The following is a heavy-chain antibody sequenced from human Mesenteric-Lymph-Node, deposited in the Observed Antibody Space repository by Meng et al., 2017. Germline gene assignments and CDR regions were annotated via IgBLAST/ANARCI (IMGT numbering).Heavy chain of an antibody. Sequence: QVHLQESGPVLVTPSHPLSLTCAVSGGSISSGDYYWSCIRQPPGKGLEWIGYIYNSGSTYYTPSLKSRVTISVDTSKNQFSLKLRFVTAADTAVYFFSREGRSHQVGVSVYWGQGNLVTVSS. CDR2: IYNSGST. V-gene: IGHV4-30-4*01. D-gene: IGHD2-21*01. CDR1: GGSISSGDYY. J-gene: IGHJ4*02. CDR3: SREGRSHQVGVSVY.